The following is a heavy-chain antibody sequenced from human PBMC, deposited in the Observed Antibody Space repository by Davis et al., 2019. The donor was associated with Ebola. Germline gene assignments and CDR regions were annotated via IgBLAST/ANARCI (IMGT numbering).Heavy chain of an antibody. CDR3: AKDTSNVWFDV. CDR1: GFVFSSYV. V-gene: IGHV3-23*01. CDR2: LGLSADT. D-gene: IGHD6-19*01. Sequence: GGSLRLSCAASGFVFSSYVMSWVRRAPGKGLEWVSTLGLSADTYYADSVKGRFTISRDNSKNILHIQMNSLRVEDTAIYYCAKDTSNVWFDVWGQGTMVTVSS. J-gene: IGHJ3*01.